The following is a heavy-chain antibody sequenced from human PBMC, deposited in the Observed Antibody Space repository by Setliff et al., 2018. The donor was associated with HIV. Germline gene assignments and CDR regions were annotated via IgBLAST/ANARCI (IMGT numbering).Heavy chain of an antibody. V-gene: IGHV4-38-2*02. CDR2: IYTSGTT. CDR3: ARESPSSSWFYFDF. J-gene: IGHJ4*02. D-gene: IGHD6-13*01. Sequence: SETLSLTCTVSGYSISSGYYWGWIRQPPGKGLEWIANIYTSGTTNYNPSLKSRVTMSVDTSKNQFSLKLGSVTAADTAVYYCARESPSSSWFYFDFWGQGTLVTVSS. CDR1: GYSISSGYY.